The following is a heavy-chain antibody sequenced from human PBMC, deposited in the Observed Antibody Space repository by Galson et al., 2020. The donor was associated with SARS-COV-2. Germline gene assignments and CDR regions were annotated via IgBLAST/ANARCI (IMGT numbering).Heavy chain of an antibody. V-gene: IGHV3-23*01. Sequence: GGSLRLSCAASGFTFSSYGMHWVRQAPGKGLEWVSAISGSGGSTYYADSVKGRFTISRDNSKNTLYLQMNSLRAEDTAVYYCAKDLRDDYGDYGMGWYFDLWGRGTLVTVSS. CDR2: ISGSGGST. D-gene: IGHD4-17*01. CDR3: AKDLRDDYGDYGMGWYFDL. CDR1: GFTFSSYG. J-gene: IGHJ2*01.